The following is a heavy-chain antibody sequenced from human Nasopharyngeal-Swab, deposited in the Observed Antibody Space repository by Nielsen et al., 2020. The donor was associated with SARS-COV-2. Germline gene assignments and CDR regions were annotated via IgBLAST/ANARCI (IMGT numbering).Heavy chain of an antibody. CDR2: IDPTNGDT. Sequence: ASVKVSCKASGYTFSGYYIHWVRQAPGQGLEWMGRIDPTNGDTRFAQKFQGRVTMTRDTSISTAYMELSSLRHEDTAVYYCARGAFGLGHSWFDPWGQGTLVTVSS. D-gene: IGHD3/OR15-3a*01. CDR1: GYTFSGYY. CDR3: ARGAFGLGHSWFDP. J-gene: IGHJ5*02. V-gene: IGHV1-2*06.